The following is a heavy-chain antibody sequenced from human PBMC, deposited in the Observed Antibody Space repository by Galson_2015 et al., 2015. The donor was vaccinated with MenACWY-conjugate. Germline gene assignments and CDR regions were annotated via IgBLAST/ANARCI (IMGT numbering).Heavy chain of an antibody. V-gene: IGHV6-1*01. CDR1: GDSVSSNSAT. J-gene: IGHJ6*01. CDR2: TYYRSKWNI. Sequence: CAISGDSVSSNSATWTWFRQSPAGGLEWLGRTYYRSKWNIDYAVSMKSRITINPDTSRNQFSLQLNSVTPEGAAVYYCAKYGADVPPHNYRGVDVWG. CDR3: AKYGADVPPHNYRGVDV. D-gene: IGHD4-17*01.